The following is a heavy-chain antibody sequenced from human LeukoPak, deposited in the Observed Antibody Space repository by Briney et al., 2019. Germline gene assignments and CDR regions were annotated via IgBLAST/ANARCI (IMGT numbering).Heavy chain of an antibody. CDR3: ARDGSGHVFDY. CDR1: GFTFSKYP. J-gene: IGHJ4*02. V-gene: IGHV3-30-3*01. CDR2: ISYDVGSNT. D-gene: IGHD3-10*01. Sequence: GGSLRLSCAASGFTFSKYPMHWVRHAPGKGVEWVAVISYDVGSNTYFADSVKGRFTISRDNSKNTLYLQMNSLRADDTAMYYCARDGSGHVFDYWGQGTLVTVSS.